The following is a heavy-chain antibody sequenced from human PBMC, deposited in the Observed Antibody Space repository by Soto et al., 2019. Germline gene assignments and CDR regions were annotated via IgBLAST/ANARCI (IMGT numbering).Heavy chain of an antibody. D-gene: IGHD6-6*01. J-gene: IGHJ6*03. V-gene: IGHV3-64*01. Sequence: PGGSLRLSCAASGFTLSGYAMDWVRQAPGKGLEYVSGISSNGVGTYYANSVQGRFTISRDNSKNTVYLQMGSLRPEDMAVYYCARRARPDFYFMDAWGKGTSLTVSS. CDR2: ISSNGVGT. CDR1: GFTLSGYA. CDR3: ARRARPDFYFMDA.